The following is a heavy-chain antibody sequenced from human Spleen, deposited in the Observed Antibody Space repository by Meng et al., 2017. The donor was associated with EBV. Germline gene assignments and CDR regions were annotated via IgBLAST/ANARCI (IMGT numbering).Heavy chain of an antibody. CDR1: GGSFRISA. Sequence: VQLVLPGAEVDKYGASGTVSCKGSGGSFRISAISWLRKAPRQGLEWRGGFPPILGEPNSAQRSPDRVSITAVASTSTRYMELSSLRSDDTAVYYCTRESGSRYSSDYWGQGTLVTVSS. CDR3: TRESGSRYSSDY. V-gene: IGHV1-69*01. J-gene: IGHJ4*02. CDR2: FPPILGEP. D-gene: IGHD3-10*01.